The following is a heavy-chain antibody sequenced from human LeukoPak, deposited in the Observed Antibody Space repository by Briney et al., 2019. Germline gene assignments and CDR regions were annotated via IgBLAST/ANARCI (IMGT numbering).Heavy chain of an antibody. J-gene: IGHJ4*02. CDR3: ARERGDCSGGSCYGGYYFDY. V-gene: IGHV3-66*01. Sequence: GSLRLSCAASGFTVSSNYMSWVRQAPGKGLEWVSVIYSGGSTYYADSVKGRFTISRGNSKNTLYLQMNSLRAEDTAVYYCARERGDCSGGSCYGGYYFDYWGQGTLVTVSS. D-gene: IGHD2-15*01. CDR2: IYSGGST. CDR1: GFTVSSNY.